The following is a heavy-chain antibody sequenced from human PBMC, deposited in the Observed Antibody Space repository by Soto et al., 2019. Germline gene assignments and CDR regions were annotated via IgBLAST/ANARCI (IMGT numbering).Heavy chain of an antibody. J-gene: IGHJ4*02. CDR1: GFTFDDYT. V-gene: IGHV3-43*01. CDR2: ISWDGYGT. Sequence: GGSLRLSCAASGFTFDDYTMHWVRQAPGKGLERVSLISWDGYGTYYADSVRGRFTISRDNSKNSLYLQMNSLRTEDTALYYCAKDPSNYEYYFDYWGQGTLVTVSS. CDR3: AKDPSNYEYYFDY. D-gene: IGHD4-4*01.